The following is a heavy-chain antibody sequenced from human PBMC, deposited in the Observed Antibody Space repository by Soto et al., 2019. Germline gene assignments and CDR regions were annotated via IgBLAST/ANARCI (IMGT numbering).Heavy chain of an antibody. D-gene: IGHD3-10*01. CDR2: INPSGGST. CDR3: ARDQEVRGVIVYSIDY. V-gene: IGHV1-46*01. Sequence: ASVKVSCKASGYTFTSYYMHWVRQAPGQGLEWMGIINPSGGSTSYAQKFQGRVTMTRDTSTSTVYMELSSLRSEDTAVYYCARDQEVRGVIVYSIDYWGQGTLVTVSS. CDR1: GYTFTSYY. J-gene: IGHJ4*02.